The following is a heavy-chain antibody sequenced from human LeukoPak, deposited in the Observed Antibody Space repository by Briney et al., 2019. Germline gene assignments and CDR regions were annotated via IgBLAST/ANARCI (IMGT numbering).Heavy chain of an antibody. J-gene: IGHJ3*02. CDR2: IYTNDNT. V-gene: IGHV3-66*01. CDR3: VRGGGSYCTGGGACYSHDAFDI. CDR1: GFAVSSNY. D-gene: IGHD2-21*02. Sequence: PGGSLRLSCEASGFAVSSNYMNWVRQAPGKGLEWVSVIYTNDNTYYADSVKGRFTISREHFRNKVYLQLTTLRAEDTALYFCVRGGGSYCTGGGACYSHDAFDIWGQGAMVTVS.